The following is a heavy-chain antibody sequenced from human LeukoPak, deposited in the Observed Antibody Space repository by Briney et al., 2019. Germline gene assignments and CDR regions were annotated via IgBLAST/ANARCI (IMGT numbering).Heavy chain of an antibody. CDR2: IIPIFGTA. V-gene: IGHV1-69*05. D-gene: IGHD2-15*01. Sequence: SVKVSCKASGGTFSSYAISWVRQAPGQGLEWMGRIIPIFGTANYAQKFQGGVTITTDESTSTAYMELSSLRSEDTAVYYCARDPVVAAHFDYWGQGTLVTVSS. J-gene: IGHJ4*02. CDR3: ARDPVVAAHFDY. CDR1: GGTFSSYA.